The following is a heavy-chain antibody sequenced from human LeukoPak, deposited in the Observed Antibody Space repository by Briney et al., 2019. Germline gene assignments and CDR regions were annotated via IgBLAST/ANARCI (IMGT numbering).Heavy chain of an antibody. CDR3: ASQSPRGTGWYGMGY. Sequence: GGSLRLSCAASGFTFSSYGMHWVRQAPGKGLEWVAVIWYDGSNKYYADSVKGRFTISRDNSKNTLYLQMNGLRLEDSALYYCASQSPRGTGWYGMGYWGQGTLVTVSS. D-gene: IGHD6-19*01. J-gene: IGHJ4*02. CDR2: IWYDGSNK. CDR1: GFTFSSYG. V-gene: IGHV3-30*19.